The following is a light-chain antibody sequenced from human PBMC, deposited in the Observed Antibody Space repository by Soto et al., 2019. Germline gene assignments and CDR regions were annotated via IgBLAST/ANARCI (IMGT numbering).Light chain of an antibody. V-gene: IGLV2-11*01. CDR3: CSYAGSSTWV. CDR1: SSDVGGYKY. CDR2: DVN. Sequence: QSVLTQPRSVSESPGQSVTISCSGTSSDVGGYKYVSWYQQYPGKAPKLVIYDVNKRPSGVPDRFSGSKSGSTASLTISGLQAEDEADYYCCSYAGSSTWVFGGGTKVTVL. J-gene: IGLJ3*02.